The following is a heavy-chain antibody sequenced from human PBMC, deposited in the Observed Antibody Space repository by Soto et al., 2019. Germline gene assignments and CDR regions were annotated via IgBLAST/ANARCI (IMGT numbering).Heavy chain of an antibody. V-gene: IGHV4-34*01. CDR2: INHSGST. D-gene: IGHD3-10*01. CDR1: GGYFSGYY. CDR3: ASTGDYYGMDV. Sequence: SETLSLTCAVYGGYFSGYYGSWIRQPPGKGLEWIGEINHSGSTNYNPSLKSRVTISVDTSKNQFSLKLSSVTAADTAVYYCASTGDYYGMDVWGQGTKVPVS. J-gene: IGHJ6*02.